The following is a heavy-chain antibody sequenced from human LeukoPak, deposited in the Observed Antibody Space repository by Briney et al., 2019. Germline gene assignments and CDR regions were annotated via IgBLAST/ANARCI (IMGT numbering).Heavy chain of an antibody. CDR1: GYSFTSHY. D-gene: IGHD2-15*01. V-gene: IGHV1-46*01. CDR2: INPSGSST. CDR3: ARDQGWWLNSAFDI. Sequence: GASVKVSCKASGYSFTSHYMHWVRQAPGQGLEWLGLINPSGSSTIYAHKFQDRVTMTRDRSTRTVYMELSSLRSEDTAVYYCARDQGWWLNSAFDIWGQGTMVTVSS. J-gene: IGHJ3*02.